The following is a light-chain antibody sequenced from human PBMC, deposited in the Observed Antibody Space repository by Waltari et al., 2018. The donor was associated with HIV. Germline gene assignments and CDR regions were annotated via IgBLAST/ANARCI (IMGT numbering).Light chain of an antibody. CDR3: CSYAGSWV. Sequence: QSALTQPASVSGSPGPSITLSCPGTSRDVGRYNLVSWYQQHPGKAPKLMIYEVSKRPSGVSNRFSGSKSGNTASLTISGLQAEDEADYYCCSYAGSWVFGGGTKLTVL. V-gene: IGLV2-23*02. J-gene: IGLJ3*02. CDR1: SRDVGRYNL. CDR2: EVS.